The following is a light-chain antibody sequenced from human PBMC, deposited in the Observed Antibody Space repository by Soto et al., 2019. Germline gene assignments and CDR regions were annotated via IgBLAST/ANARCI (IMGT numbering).Light chain of an antibody. V-gene: IGKV4-1*01. CDR1: QSVLYSSNNKNY. CDR2: WAS. Sequence: DIVMTQSPDSLAVSLGERATINCKSSQSVLYSSNNKNYLAWYQLKPGQSPKLLIYWASTRESGVPDRFSGRGSGTDFTLTISSLQAEDVAVYYCQQYSSTPLTFGGGTKVEIK. CDR3: QQYSSTPLT. J-gene: IGKJ4*01.